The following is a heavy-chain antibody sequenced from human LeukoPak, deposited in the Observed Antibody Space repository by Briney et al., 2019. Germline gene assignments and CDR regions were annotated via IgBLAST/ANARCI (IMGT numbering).Heavy chain of an antibody. J-gene: IGHJ4*02. CDR3: ARSGYGGNSVYFDY. CDR2: IKQDESEK. CDR1: GFTFSNYA. D-gene: IGHD4-23*01. V-gene: IGHV3-7*01. Sequence: GGSLRLSCAASGFTFSNYAMSWVRQAPGKGLEWVANIKQDESEKYYVDFVKGRFTISRDNAKNSLYLQLNSLRAEDTAVFYCARSGYGGNSVYFDYWGQGALVTVSS.